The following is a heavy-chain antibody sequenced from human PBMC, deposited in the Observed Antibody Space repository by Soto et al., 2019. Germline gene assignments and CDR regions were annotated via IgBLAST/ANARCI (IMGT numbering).Heavy chain of an antibody. D-gene: IGHD3-22*01. CDR2: ISAYNGNT. V-gene: IGHV1-18*04. Sequence: GASVKVSCKASGYTFTSYGISWVRQAPGQGLEWMGWISAYNGNTNYAQRLQGRITMTTDTSTSTAYMELRSLRSDDTAVYYCARDREMGSGYYYFDYWGQATLVTVSS. CDR3: ARDREMGSGYYYFDY. CDR1: GYTFTSYG. J-gene: IGHJ4*02.